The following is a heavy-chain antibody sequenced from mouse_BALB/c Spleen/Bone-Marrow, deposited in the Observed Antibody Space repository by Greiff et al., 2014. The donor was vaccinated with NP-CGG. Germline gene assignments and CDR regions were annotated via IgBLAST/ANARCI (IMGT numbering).Heavy chain of an antibody. CDR1: GFDFSRHW. J-gene: IGHJ1*01. Sequence: DVQLVESGGGLVQPGGSLKLSCAASGFDFSRHWMSWVRQAPGKGLDWIGEINPDSSTINYTPSLKDKFIISRDNAKNTLYLQMSKVRSEDTALYYCARLNYYGNLFVWGAGTRSPSPQ. CDR3: ARLNYYGNLFV. D-gene: IGHD1-1*01. V-gene: IGHV4-1*02. CDR2: INPDSSTI.